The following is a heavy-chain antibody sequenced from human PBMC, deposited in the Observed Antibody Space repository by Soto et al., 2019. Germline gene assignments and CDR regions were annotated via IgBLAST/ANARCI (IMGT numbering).Heavy chain of an antibody. Sequence: RLSCAASGFTFSSYAMSWVRQAPGKGLEWVSAISGSGGSTYYADSVKGRFTISRDNSKNTLYLQMNSLRAEDTAVYYCAKVDTAMVTGYYYYGMDVWGQGTTVTVSS. V-gene: IGHV3-23*01. CDR2: ISGSGGST. CDR3: AKVDTAMVTGYYYYGMDV. CDR1: GFTFSSYA. D-gene: IGHD5-18*01. J-gene: IGHJ6*02.